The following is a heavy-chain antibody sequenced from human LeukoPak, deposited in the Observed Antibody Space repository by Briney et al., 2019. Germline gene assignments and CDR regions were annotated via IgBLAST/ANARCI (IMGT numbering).Heavy chain of an antibody. Sequence: ASETLSLTCAVSGGSISRSDWWSWVRHSPGKELEWIGEILHCGSSKYNPSLKSRVIISVDKSKNQFSLNLTSVTAADTAMYYCARDESLQTGAFDVWGEGTMVSVSS. D-gene: IGHD5-24*01. V-gene: IGHV4-4*02. CDR2: ILHCGSS. J-gene: IGHJ3*01. CDR3: ARDESLQTGAFDV. CDR1: GGSISRSDW.